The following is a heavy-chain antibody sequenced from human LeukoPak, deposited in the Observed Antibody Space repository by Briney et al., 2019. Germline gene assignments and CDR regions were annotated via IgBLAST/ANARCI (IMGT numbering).Heavy chain of an antibody. D-gene: IGHD4-17*01. V-gene: IGHV3-48*01. CDR1: GFTFSSYS. CDR3: ARDPTYGDYTPYFDY. CDR2: ISSSSSTI. J-gene: IGHJ4*02. Sequence: GGSLRLSCAASGFTFSSYSMNWVRQAPGKGLEWVSYISSSSSTIYYADSVKGRFTISRDNAKNSLYPQMNSLRAEDTAVYYCARDPTYGDYTPYFDYWGQGTLVTVSS.